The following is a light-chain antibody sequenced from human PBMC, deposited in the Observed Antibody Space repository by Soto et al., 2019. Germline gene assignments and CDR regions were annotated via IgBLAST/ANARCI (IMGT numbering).Light chain of an antibody. Sequence: EKVLTQSPGTLSLSPGERATLSCRASQSVSSSYLAWYQQKPGQAPRLLIYGASSRATGIPDRFSGSGPGTDFTLTISRLEPEDFAVYYCQQYGSSPGTFGQGTKVDIK. CDR1: QSVSSSY. CDR2: GAS. V-gene: IGKV3-20*01. CDR3: QQYGSSPGT. J-gene: IGKJ1*01.